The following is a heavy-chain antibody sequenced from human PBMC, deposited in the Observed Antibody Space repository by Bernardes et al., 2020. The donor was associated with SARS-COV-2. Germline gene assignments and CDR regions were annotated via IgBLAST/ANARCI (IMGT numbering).Heavy chain of an antibody. CDR2: MYSGGST. D-gene: IGHD3-10*01. J-gene: IGHJ6*02. CDR3: ASVMATWDRGLFSNTYYFYGLDA. V-gene: IGHV3-66*01. CDR1: GLTVRDTY. Sequence: GGSLRLSCAASGLTVRDTYMTWVRQAPGQGLEWVALMYSGGSTYYADSVKGRFTVSRDNSKNTLYLQMDRLRAEDTAIYYCASVMATWDRGLFSNTYYFYGLDAWGQGTTVTVSS.